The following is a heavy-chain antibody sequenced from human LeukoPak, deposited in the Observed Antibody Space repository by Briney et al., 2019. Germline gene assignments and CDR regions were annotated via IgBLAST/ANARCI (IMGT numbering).Heavy chain of an antibody. V-gene: IGHV3-30*18. J-gene: IGHJ4*02. D-gene: IGHD2-8*02. CDR3: AKDLETKYCIDY. CDR1: GFTFRSSV. CDR2: ISWDGVVI. Sequence: GGSQRLSCVTSGFTFRSSVMHWVRQAPGRGLEWIAFISWDGVVIYYADSVKGRFTISRDTSKKQVSLQMDSLRAEDTAVYYCAKDLETKYCIDYWGQGALVTVSS.